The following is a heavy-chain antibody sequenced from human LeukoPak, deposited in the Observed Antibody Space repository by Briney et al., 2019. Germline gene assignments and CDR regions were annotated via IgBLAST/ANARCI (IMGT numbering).Heavy chain of an antibody. J-gene: IGHJ4*02. CDR1: GGTFSSYA. Sequence: GASVKVSCKASGGTFSSYAISWVRQAPGQGLEWMGGIIPIFGTANYAQKFQGRVTITADESTSTAYMELSSLRSEDTAVYYCARGLDYGGNDRGYFDYWGQGTLVTVSS. V-gene: IGHV1-69*13. CDR3: ARGLDYGGNDRGYFDY. CDR2: IIPIFGTA. D-gene: IGHD4-23*01.